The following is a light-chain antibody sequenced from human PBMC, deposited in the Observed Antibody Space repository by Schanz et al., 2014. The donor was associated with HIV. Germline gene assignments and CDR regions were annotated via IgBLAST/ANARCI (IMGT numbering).Light chain of an antibody. CDR2: AAS. CDR1: QSISPW. V-gene: IGKV1-5*01. J-gene: IGKJ1*01. Sequence: DVQMTQSPSTLSASVGDRVTITCRATQSISPWLAWYQQKPGKAPKLLIYAASTLQSGVPSRFSGSGYGTEFTLTIGRLQPDDSATYYCQQYDAYPWTFGQGTKVEIK. CDR3: QQYDAYPWT.